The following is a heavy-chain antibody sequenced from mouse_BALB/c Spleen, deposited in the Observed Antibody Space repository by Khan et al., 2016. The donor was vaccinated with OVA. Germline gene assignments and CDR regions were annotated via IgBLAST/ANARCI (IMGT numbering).Heavy chain of an antibody. Sequence: VQLQQPGPGLVKPSQSLSLTCTVTGYSITSGYGWNWIRQFPGNKLEWMGYISYSGSTNYNPSLKSRISITRDTSKNQFFLQLNSVTTEDTATYYCARTARIKYWGQGTTLTVS. CDR3: ARTARIKY. D-gene: IGHD1-2*01. CDR2: ISYSGST. V-gene: IGHV3-2*02. J-gene: IGHJ2*01. CDR1: GYSITSGYG.